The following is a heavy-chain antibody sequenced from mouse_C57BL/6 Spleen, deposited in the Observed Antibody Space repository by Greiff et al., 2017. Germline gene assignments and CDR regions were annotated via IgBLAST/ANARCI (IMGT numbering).Heavy chain of an antibody. CDR3: ARSGTTVVAEGFYAMDY. CDR2: ILPGSGST. J-gene: IGHJ4*01. CDR1: GYTFTGYW. V-gene: IGHV1-9*01. Sequence: QVQLKQSGAELMKPGASVKLSCKATGYTFTGYWIEWVKQRPGHGLEWIGEILPGSGSTNYNEKFKGKATFTADTSSNTAYMQLSSLTTEDSAIYYCARSGTTVVAEGFYAMDYWGQGTSVTVSS. D-gene: IGHD1-1*01.